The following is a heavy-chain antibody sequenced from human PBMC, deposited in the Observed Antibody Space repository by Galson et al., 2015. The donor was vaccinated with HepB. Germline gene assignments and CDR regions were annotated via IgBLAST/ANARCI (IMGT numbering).Heavy chain of an antibody. D-gene: IGHD2-2*02. CDR1: YG. CDR3: ARDREGVVVVPAAISI. CDR2: ISAYNGNT. Sequence: YGISWVRQAPGQGLEWMGWISAYNGNTNYAQKLQGRVTMTTDTSTSTAYMELRSLRSDDTAVCYCARDREGVVVVPAAISIWGQGTLVTVSS. V-gene: IGHV1-18*01. J-gene: IGHJ4*02.